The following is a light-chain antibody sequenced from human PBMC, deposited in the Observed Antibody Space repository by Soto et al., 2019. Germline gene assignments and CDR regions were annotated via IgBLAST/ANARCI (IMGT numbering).Light chain of an antibody. CDR3: SSYTNSSPLGV. Sequence: SVLNQAASGAGAPRQSITILCNGNSSDFGGYEYASWYQQHPGKAPKRIIYDVSDRPSGVSNRFSGSKSGNTASLAISGLQAEDEADYYCSSYTNSSPLGVFVTGTKVTVL. CDR1: SSDFGGYEY. CDR2: DVS. V-gene: IGLV2-14*03. J-gene: IGLJ1*01.